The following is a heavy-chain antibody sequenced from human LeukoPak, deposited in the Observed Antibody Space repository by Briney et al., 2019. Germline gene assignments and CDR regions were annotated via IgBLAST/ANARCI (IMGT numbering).Heavy chain of an antibody. V-gene: IGHV3-23*01. Sequence: GGSLRLSCAASGFTFSSYAMSWVRQAPGKGLEWVSAISGSGGSTYYADSVKGRFTISRDNSKNTLYLQMNSLRAEDTAVYYCAKDPDARGGVVVAATFDYWGHGTLVTVSS. J-gene: IGHJ4*01. CDR3: AKDPDARGGVVVAATFDY. D-gene: IGHD2-15*01. CDR2: ISGSGGST. CDR1: GFTFSSYA.